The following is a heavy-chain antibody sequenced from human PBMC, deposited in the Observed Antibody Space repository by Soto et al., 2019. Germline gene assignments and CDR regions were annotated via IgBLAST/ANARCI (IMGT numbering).Heavy chain of an antibody. J-gene: IGHJ3*02. CDR3: ARRAMTTDSFDI. V-gene: IGHV3-48*02. CDR1: GFTFSSYS. Sequence: EVQLVESGGGLVQPGGSLRLSCAASGFTFSSYSMNWVRQAPGKGLEWVSYISSSSSSIYYADSVKGRFTISRDNARNSLYLQMNSLSDEDTAVYYCARRAMTTDSFDIWGQGTMVTVSS. CDR2: ISSSSSSI. D-gene: IGHD4-17*01.